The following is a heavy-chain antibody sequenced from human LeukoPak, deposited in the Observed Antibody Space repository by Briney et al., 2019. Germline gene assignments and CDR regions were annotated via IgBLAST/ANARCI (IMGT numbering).Heavy chain of an antibody. J-gene: IGHJ3*02. Sequence: PSETLSLTCTVSGGSISSYYWSWIRQPPGKGLEWIGYIYTSGSTNYNPSLKSRVTISVDTSKNQFSLKLSPVTAADTAVYYCARRAVVITNDAFDIWGQGTMVTVSS. D-gene: IGHD3-22*01. V-gene: IGHV4-4*09. CDR3: ARRAVVITNDAFDI. CDR1: GGSISSYY. CDR2: IYTSGST.